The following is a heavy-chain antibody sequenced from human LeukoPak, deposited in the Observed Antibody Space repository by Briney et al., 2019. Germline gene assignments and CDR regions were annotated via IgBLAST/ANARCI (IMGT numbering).Heavy chain of an antibody. J-gene: IGHJ4*02. CDR3: ATRYGVAAADFDY. V-gene: IGHV1-24*01. CDR1: GYTLTELS. Sequence: ASVKVSCKVPGYTLTELSMHWVRQSPGKGLEWMGGFDPEDGETIYAQKFQGRVTMTEDTSTDTAYMELSSLRSEDTAVYYCATRYGVAAADFDYWGQGTLVTVSS. CDR2: FDPEDGET. D-gene: IGHD6-13*01.